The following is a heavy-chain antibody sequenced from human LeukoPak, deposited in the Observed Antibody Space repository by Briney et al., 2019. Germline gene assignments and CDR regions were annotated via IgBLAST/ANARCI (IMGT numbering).Heavy chain of an antibody. Sequence: GGSLRLSCAASGFTFSIYAMSWIRQAPGRGLEWVSGISGSGGDTYYADSVKGRFTISRDNSRNTLYLQMNSLRAEDTAVYYCATITMVRGVRNYFDYWGQGTLVTVSS. CDR3: ATITMVRGVRNYFDY. D-gene: IGHD3-10*01. CDR1: GFTFSIYA. J-gene: IGHJ4*02. V-gene: IGHV3-23*01. CDR2: ISGSGGDT.